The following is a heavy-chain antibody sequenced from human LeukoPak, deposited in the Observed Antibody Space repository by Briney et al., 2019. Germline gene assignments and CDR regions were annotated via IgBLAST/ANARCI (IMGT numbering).Heavy chain of an antibody. CDR2: INPNSGGT. CDR3: ARRVWATSISRDAFDI. CDR1: GYTFTDYY. V-gene: IGHV1-2*02. J-gene: IGHJ3*02. D-gene: IGHD1-26*01. Sequence: ASVKVSCKASGYTFTDYYIHWVRQAPGQGLEWMGWINPNSGGTNYAQKFQGRVTMTRDTSISTAYMELSRLTSDDTAVYYCARRVWATSISRDAFDIWGQGTMVTVSS.